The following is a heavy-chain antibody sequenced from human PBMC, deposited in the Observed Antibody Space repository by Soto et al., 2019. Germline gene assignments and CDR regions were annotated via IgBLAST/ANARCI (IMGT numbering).Heavy chain of an antibody. CDR1: GFTFSSYG. CDR3: AKDLSIRWYGRDY. Sequence: QVQLVESGGGVVQPGRSLRLSCAASGFTFSSYGMHWVRQAPGKGLVWVAVISNDGSNKYYADSVKGRFTISRDNSKNTLYLQMNSLRTEDTAVYYCAKDLSIRWYGRDYWGQGTLVTVSS. D-gene: IGHD6-13*01. CDR2: ISNDGSNK. V-gene: IGHV3-30*18. J-gene: IGHJ4*02.